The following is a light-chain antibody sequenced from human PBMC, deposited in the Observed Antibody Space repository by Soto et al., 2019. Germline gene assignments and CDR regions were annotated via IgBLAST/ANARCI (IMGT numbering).Light chain of an antibody. CDR2: DAS. V-gene: IGKV3-15*01. Sequence: EIVMTQSPVTLSVSPGERATLSCRASQSVRSNLAWYQQKPGQAPRLLMYDASTRATGIPARFSGSGSGTEFTLTISSLQSEDFQVYYCQQYNNWPPWTFGQGTKVEIK. J-gene: IGKJ1*01. CDR3: QQYNNWPPWT. CDR1: QSVRSN.